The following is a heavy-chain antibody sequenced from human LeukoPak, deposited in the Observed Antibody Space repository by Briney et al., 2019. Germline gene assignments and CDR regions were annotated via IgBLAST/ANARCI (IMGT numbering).Heavy chain of an antibody. CDR1: GYSISSGYY. CDR2: IYHSGRT. J-gene: IGHJ4*02. V-gene: IGHV4-38-2*02. CDR3: ARSVAYYYGSGSYYAFDY. Sequence: SETLSLTCTVSGYSISSGYYWGWIRQPPGKGLEWIGSIYHSGRTYYNPSLKSRVTISVDTSKNQFSLKLSSVTAADTAVYYCARSVAYYYGSGSYYAFDYWGQGTLVTVSS. D-gene: IGHD3-10*01.